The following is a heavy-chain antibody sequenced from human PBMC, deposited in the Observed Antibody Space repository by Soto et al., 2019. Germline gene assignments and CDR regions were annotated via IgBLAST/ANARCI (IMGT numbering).Heavy chain of an antibody. CDR2: IYYSGST. D-gene: IGHD3-10*01. CDR1: GGSISSGGYY. V-gene: IGHV4-31*03. J-gene: IGHJ4*02. Sequence: QVQLQESGPGLVKPSQTLSLTCTVSGGSISSGGYYWSWIRQHPGKGLEWIGYIYYSGSTYYNPSLKSRVTITVDTSKNQVSLKLRSVPAEDTAVYYCARETGLVRGVTVNYFDYWGQETLVTVSS. CDR3: ARETGLVRGVTVNYFDY.